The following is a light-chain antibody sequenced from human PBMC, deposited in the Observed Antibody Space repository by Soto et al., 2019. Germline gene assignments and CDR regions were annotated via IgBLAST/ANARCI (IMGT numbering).Light chain of an antibody. CDR3: KQYGSF. CDR1: QSVSSSY. V-gene: IGKV3-20*01. J-gene: IGKJ4*01. Sequence: EIVLTQSPGTLSLSPGERATLSCRASQSVSSSYLAWYQQKPGQAPRLLIYAASSRATGIPDRFSDSGSGTDFTLTNSRLEPEDFAVYYYKQYGSFFGGGTKVEIK. CDR2: AAS.